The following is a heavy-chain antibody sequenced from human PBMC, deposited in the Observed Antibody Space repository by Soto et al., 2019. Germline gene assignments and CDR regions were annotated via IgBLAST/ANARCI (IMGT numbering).Heavy chain of an antibody. CDR3: ARHTRDYVGY. J-gene: IGHJ4*02. Sequence: SSDTLSLTCTAYGGSISSYYWSWIRQPPGKGLEWIGYIYYSGSTNYNPSLKSRVTISVDTSKNQFSLKLSSVTAADTAVYYCARHTRDYVGYWGQGTLVTVS. CDR2: IYYSGST. V-gene: IGHV4-59*07. CDR1: GGSISSYY. D-gene: IGHD5-18*01.